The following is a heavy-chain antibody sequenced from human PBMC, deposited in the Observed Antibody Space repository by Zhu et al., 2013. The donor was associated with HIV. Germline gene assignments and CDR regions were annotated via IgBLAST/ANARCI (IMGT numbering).Heavy chain of an antibody. CDR1: GYSISSGYY. D-gene: IGHD5-18*01. CDR3: ARFVDTAMVDAFDI. J-gene: IGHJ3*02. CDR2: IYHSGST. V-gene: IGHV4-38-2*02. Sequence: VQLQESGPGLVKPSETLSLTCTVSGYSISSGYYWGWIRQPPGKGLEWIGSIYHSGSTYYNPSLKSRVTISVDTSKNQFSLKLSSVTAADTAVYYCARFVDTAMVDAFDIWGQGTMVTVSS.